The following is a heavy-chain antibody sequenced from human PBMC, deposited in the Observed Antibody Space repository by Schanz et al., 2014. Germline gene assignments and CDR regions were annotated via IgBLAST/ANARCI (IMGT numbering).Heavy chain of an antibody. CDR3: AKQHIVRGVIYLNWFDS. D-gene: IGHD3-10*01. Sequence: EVQLVASGGGLVQPGGSLRLSCAASEFTFSTDAMSWVRQAPGKGLEWVSVIGVDGTTTYYADSVKGRFTISRDNSKNTVHLQMNSLRAEDTAVYYCAKQHIVRGVIYLNWFDSWGQGTLVTVSS. CDR2: IGVDGTTT. V-gene: IGHV3-23*04. CDR1: EFTFSTDA. J-gene: IGHJ5*01.